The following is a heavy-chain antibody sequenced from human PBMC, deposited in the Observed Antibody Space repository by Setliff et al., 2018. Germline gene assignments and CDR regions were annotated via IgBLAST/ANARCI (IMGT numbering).Heavy chain of an antibody. J-gene: IGHJ4*02. V-gene: IGHV3-7*01. D-gene: IGHD1-20*01. CDR3: ARDRGVTATY. CDR2: INQEGSEK. CDR1: GLTFSNFW. Sequence: PGGSLRLSCAASGLTFSNFWMAWVRQAPGKGLEWVANINQEGSEKNYVDSVKGRFTISRDNAKNSLYLQMDSLRADDTAVYYCARDRGVTATYWGQGTLVTVSS.